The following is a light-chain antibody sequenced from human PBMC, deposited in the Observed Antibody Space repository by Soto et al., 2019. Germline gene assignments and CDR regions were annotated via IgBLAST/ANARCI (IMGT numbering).Light chain of an antibody. J-gene: IGLJ2*01. CDR1: SSNVGNNY. CDR3: ATWEDSLSAMV. Sequence: QSVLTQPPSVSAAPGQKVTIPCSGSSSNVGNNYVSWYQQLPGAAPRLLISQNNQRPSGIPDRFSGSKSGTSAALGITGLQTGDEADYYCATWEDSLSAMVFGGGTKVTVL. V-gene: IGLV1-51*02. CDR2: QNN.